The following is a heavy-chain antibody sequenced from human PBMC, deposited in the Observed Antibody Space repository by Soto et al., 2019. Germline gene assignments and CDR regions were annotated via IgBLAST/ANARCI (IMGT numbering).Heavy chain of an antibody. Sequence: EVQLVESGGDLVQPGRSLRLSCAASGFNFNDYGMHWVRQAPGKGLEWVSRISWNSVSIGYADSVKGRFTISRDNAKNSLYLQMNSLRAEDTALYYCAKDMENGYNPYYYYGMDVWGQGTTVTVSS. CDR1: GFNFNDYG. J-gene: IGHJ6*02. V-gene: IGHV3-9*01. CDR2: ISWNSVSI. D-gene: IGHD3-10*01. CDR3: AKDMENGYNPYYYYGMDV.